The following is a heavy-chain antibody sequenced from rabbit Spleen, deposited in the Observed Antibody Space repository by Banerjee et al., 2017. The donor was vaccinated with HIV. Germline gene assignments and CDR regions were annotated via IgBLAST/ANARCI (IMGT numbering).Heavy chain of an antibody. CDR2: IEPIFHNT. V-gene: IGHV1S47*01. D-gene: IGHD6-1*01. CDR3: VRDQAGVYGYATL. J-gene: IGHJ4*01. CDR1: GFDFSNYG. Sequence: QEQLVESGGGLVQPGGSLKLSCEASGFDFSNYGVSWVRQAPGKGLEWIGYIEPIFHNTYYANWVNGRFTISSHNAQNTLYLQLSSLTAADTATYFCVRDQAGVYGYATLWGQGTLVTVS.